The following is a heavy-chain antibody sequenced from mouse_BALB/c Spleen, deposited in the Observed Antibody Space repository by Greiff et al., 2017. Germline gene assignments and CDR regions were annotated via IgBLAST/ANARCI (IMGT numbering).Heavy chain of an antibody. J-gene: IGHJ4*01. CDR2: ISSGSSTI. D-gene: IGHD4-1*01. CDR3: ARSDWDDYAMDY. CDR1: GFTFSSFG. V-gene: IGHV5-17*02. Sequence: EVQGVESGGGLVQPGGSRKLSCAASGFTFSSFGMHWVRQAPEKGLEWVAYISSGSSTIYYADTVKGRFTISRDNPKNTLFLQMTSLRSEDTAMYYCARSDWDDYAMDYWGQGTSVTVSS.